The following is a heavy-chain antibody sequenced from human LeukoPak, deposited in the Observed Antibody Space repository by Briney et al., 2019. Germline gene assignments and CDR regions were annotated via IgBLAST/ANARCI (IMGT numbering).Heavy chain of an antibody. D-gene: IGHD1-26*01. CDR1: GFTFSSYW. CDR3: ASWYGGFNRPPPYFDY. CDR2: IKQDGSGK. V-gene: IGHV3-7*01. Sequence: GGSLRLSCAASGFTFSSYWMSWVRQAPGKGLEWVANIKQDGSGKYYVDSVKGRFTISRDNAKNSLYLQMNSLRAEDTAVYYCASWYGGFNRPPPYFDYWGQGTLVTVSS. J-gene: IGHJ4*02.